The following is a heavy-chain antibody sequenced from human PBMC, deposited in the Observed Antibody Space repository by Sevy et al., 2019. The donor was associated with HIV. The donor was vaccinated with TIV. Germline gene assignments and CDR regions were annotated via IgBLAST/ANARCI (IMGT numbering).Heavy chain of an antibody. J-gene: IGHJ4*02. CDR1: GYTFIGHY. CDR3: ARVQRGGVPDY. V-gene: IGHV1-2*02. Sequence: ASVKVSCTSSGYTFIGHYLHWVRQAPGQGLEWMGWINPNTGDTRYTEKFQGRVTMTRDTPISTAYMELITLRSDDTAVYFCARVQRGGVPDYWGQGTLVTVSS. D-gene: IGHD3-10*01. CDR2: INPNTGDT.